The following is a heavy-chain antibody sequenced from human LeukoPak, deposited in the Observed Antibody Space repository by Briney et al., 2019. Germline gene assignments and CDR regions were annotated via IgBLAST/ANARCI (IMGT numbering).Heavy chain of an antibody. D-gene: IGHD6-19*01. CDR1: GGSISSGSYY. V-gene: IGHV4-61*02. J-gene: IGHJ4*02. Sequence: SETLSLTCTVSGGSISSGSYYWSWIRQPAGKGLEWIGRIYTSGSTNYNPSRKSRVTISVDTSKNQFSLKLSSVTAADTAVYYCARPSIAVAGTWAGYFDYWGQGTLVTVSS. CDR2: IYTSGST. CDR3: ARPSIAVAGTWAGYFDY.